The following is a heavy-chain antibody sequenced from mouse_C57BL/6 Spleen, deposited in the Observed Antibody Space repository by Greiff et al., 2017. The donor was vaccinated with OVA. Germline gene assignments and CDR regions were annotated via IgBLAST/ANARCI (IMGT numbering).Heavy chain of an antibody. CDR3: ARPDGYWYFDV. J-gene: IGHJ1*03. V-gene: IGHV1-53*01. Sequence: QVQLQQPGTELVKPGASVKLSCKASGYTFTSYWMHWVKQRPGQGLEWIGVINPNYGTTSYNQKFKGKATLTVDQSSSTAYMQLNSLTSEDSAVYYCARPDGYWYFDVWGTGTTVTVSS. CDR2: INPNYGTT. CDR1: GYTFTSYW.